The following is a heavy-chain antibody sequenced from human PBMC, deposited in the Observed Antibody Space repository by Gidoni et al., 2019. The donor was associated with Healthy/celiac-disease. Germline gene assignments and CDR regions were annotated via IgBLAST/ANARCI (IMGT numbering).Heavy chain of an antibody. Sequence: EVQLVESGGGLVKPGGSLRLSCAASGFTFSSYSMNWVRQAPGKGLEWVSSISSSSSYIYYADSVKGRFTISRDNAKNSLYLQMNSLRAEDTAVYYCASDIVVVPAATYGGYWGQGTLVTVSS. CDR1: GFTFSSYS. J-gene: IGHJ4*02. CDR2: ISSSSSYI. CDR3: ASDIVVVPAATYGGY. D-gene: IGHD2-2*01. V-gene: IGHV3-21*01.